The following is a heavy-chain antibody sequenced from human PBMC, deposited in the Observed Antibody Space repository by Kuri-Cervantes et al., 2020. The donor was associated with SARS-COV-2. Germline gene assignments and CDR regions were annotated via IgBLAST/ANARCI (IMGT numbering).Heavy chain of an antibody. V-gene: IGHV3-23*01. J-gene: IGHJ6*03. CDR2: ISGSGGST. CDR1: GFTFSDYY. Sequence: GESLKISCAASGFTFSDYYMSWIRQAPGKGLEWVSAISGSGGSTYYADSVKGRFTISRDNSKNTLYLQMNSLRAEDTAVYYCARVRNDYYYYYYMDVWGKGTTVTVSS. CDR3: ARVRNDYYYYYYMDV.